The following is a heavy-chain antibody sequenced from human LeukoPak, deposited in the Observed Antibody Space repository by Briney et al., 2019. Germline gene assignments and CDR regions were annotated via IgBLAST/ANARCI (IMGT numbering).Heavy chain of an antibody. CDR1: GFTVRSYY. Sequence: GGSLRLSCAASGFTVRSYYMSWVRQAPGRGLEWVSVISYDGDTYYADSVKGRITISRDNSKNTLYLEMNSLRTEDTAVYYCAKERVTTTTFDYWGQGTLVTVSS. D-gene: IGHD4-11*01. CDR2: ISYDGDT. J-gene: IGHJ4*02. V-gene: IGHV3-66*01. CDR3: AKERVTTTTFDY.